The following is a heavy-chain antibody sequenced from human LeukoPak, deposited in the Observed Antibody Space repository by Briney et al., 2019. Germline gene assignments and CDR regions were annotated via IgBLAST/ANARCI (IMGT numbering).Heavy chain of an antibody. V-gene: IGHV4-59*01. J-gene: IGHJ4*02. CDR3: ARGKDYGDLSDY. CDR1: GGSISSYD. Sequence: PSETLSLTCTVSGGSISSYDWSWIRQPPGKGMEWNGYIYYSGSTNYNPSLKSRVTISVDTSKTQFSLKLSSVTAADTAVYYCARGKDYGDLSDYWGQGTLVTVSS. D-gene: IGHD4-17*01. CDR2: IYYSGST.